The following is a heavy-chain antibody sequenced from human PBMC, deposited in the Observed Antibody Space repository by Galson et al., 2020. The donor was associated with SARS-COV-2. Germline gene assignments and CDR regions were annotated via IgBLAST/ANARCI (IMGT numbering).Heavy chain of an antibody. J-gene: IGHJ4*02. V-gene: IGHV3-23*01. CDR2: IRGSGGGT. CDR1: GFTFSSYA. CDR3: ANHHSGTYYGPFDY. Sequence: GGSLRLSCSASGFTFSSYALSWVRQAPGKGLEWVSSIRGSGGGTFYSDSVKGRFTISRDNSKNTLFLQMNSLRAEDTAVYYCANHHSGTYYGPFDYWGQGTLVTVSS. D-gene: IGHD1-26*01.